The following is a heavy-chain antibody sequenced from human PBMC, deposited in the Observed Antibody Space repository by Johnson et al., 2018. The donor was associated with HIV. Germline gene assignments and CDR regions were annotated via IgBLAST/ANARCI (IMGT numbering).Heavy chain of an antibody. D-gene: IGHD1-26*01. CDR1: GFTFSSYA. Sequence: QVQLVESGGGVVQPGRSLRLSCAASGFTFSSYAMHWVRQAPGKGLEWVAVISYDGSNKYYADSVKGRFTIYRDNAKNSLYLQMGSLRAEDTAVYYCARDGGSTRGDAFDIWGQGTMVTVSS. J-gene: IGHJ3*02. CDR2: ISYDGSNK. V-gene: IGHV3-30-3*01. CDR3: ARDGGSTRGDAFDI.